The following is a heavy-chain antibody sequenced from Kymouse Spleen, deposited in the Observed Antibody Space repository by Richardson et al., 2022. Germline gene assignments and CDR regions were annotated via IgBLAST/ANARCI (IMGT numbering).Heavy chain of an antibody. V-gene: IGHV3-73*02. J-gene: IGHJ4*02. CDR2: IRSKANSYAT. CDR1: GFTFSGSA. D-gene: IGHD1-20*01,IGHD1-7*01. Sequence: EVQLVESGGGLVQPGGSLKLSCAASGFTFSGSAMHWVRQASGKGLEWVGRIRSKANSYATAYAASVKGRFTISRDDSKNTAYLQMNSLKTEDTAVYYCTITGTAFFDYWGQGTLVTVSS. CDR3: TITGTAFFDY.